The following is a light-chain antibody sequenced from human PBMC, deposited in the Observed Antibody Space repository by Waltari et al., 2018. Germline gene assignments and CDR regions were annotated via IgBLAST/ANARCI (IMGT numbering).Light chain of an antibody. Sequence: DIPITQSPSSLSASVGDRVTITCRASENVNKYLNWYKQKTGKDPKILIDKASSLQSGVPSRFSGSGSGTDYSFTISSLQSEDVATYYCQHGYGTPFGGGTKVEIK. V-gene: IGKV1-39*01. J-gene: IGKJ4*01. CDR3: QHGYGTP. CDR1: ENVNKY. CDR2: KAS.